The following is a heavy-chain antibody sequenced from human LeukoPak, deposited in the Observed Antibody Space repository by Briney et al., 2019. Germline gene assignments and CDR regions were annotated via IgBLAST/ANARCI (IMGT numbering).Heavy chain of an antibody. CDR3: AREFNESWSGFQYYYYYMDV. Sequence: GGSLRLSCAASGFSFSSYWMHWVRQAPGKGLVWVSRINSDGSSTDYAASVKGRLTISRDNAKNTLYLQMNSLRAEDTAVYYCAREFNESWSGFQYYYYYMDVWGKGTTVTVSS. D-gene: IGHD3-3*01. CDR1: GFSFSSYW. J-gene: IGHJ6*03. CDR2: INSDGSST. V-gene: IGHV3-74*01.